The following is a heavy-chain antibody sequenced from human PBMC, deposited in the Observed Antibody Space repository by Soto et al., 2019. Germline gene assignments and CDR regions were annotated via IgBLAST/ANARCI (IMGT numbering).Heavy chain of an antibody. CDR1: GGTFSSYA. J-gene: IGHJ6*02. CDR3: ARVYYYDSSGYSYYYGMDV. V-gene: IGHV1-69*06. CDR2: IIPIFGTA. D-gene: IGHD3-22*01. Sequence: GASVKVSCKASGGTFSSYAISWARQAPGQGLEWMGGIIPIFGTANYAQKFQGRVTITADKSTSTAYMELSSLRSEDTAVYYCARVYYYDSSGYSYYYGMDVWGQGTTVTVSS.